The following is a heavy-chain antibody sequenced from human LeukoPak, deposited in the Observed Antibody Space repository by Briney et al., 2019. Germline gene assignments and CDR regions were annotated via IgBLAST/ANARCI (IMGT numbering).Heavy chain of an antibody. CDR1: GYTFTSYD. CDR2: MNPNSGNT. J-gene: IGHJ6*02. CDR3: ARNSLILLWFGELLAYYYYGMDV. D-gene: IGHD3-10*01. Sequence: ASVKVSCKASGYTFTSYDINWVRQATGQGLEWMGWMNPNSGNTGYAQKFQGRVTMTRNTSISTAYMELSSLRSEDTAVYYCARNSLILLWFGELLAYYYYGMDVWGQGTTVTVSS. V-gene: IGHV1-8*01.